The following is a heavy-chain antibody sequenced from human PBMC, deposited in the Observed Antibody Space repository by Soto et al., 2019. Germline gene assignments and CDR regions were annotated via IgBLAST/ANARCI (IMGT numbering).Heavy chain of an antibody. J-gene: IGHJ4*02. CDR3: ARDPPPPDY. V-gene: IGHV1-8*01. CDR1: GYIFPNYD. CDR2: INPNSGNT. Sequence: ASVKVSCKASGYIFPNYDINWVRQATGQGLEYLGWINPNSGNTGYAQKLQGRVTMTTDTSTSTAYMELRSLRSDDTAVYYCARDPPPPDYWGQGTLVTVSS.